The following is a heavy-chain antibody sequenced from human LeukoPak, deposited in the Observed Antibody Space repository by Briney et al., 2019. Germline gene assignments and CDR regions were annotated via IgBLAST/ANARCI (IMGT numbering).Heavy chain of an antibody. CDR1: GGSISSYY. V-gene: IGHV4-4*07. CDR2: IYTSGST. J-gene: IGHJ5*02. D-gene: IGHD2-2*02. CDR3: ARDRPDIVVVPAAIGGLDP. Sequence: SETLSLTCTVSGGSISSYYWSWIRQPAGKGLEWIGRIYTSGSTNYNPSLKSRVTMSVGTSKNQFSLKLSSVTAADTAVYYCARDRPDIVVVPAAIGGLDPWGQGTLVTVSS.